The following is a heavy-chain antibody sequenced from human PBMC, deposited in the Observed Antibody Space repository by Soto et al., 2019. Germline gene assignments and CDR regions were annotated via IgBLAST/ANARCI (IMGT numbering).Heavy chain of an antibody. D-gene: IGHD3-22*01. V-gene: IGHV1-18*04. J-gene: IGHJ3*02. CDR2: ISAYNGNT. CDR3: ARSMIVKARDAFDI. Sequence: ASVKVSCKSSGYTFTSYCISWGRQAPGQGLGWMGWISAYNGNTNYAQKLQGRVTMTTDTSTSTAYMELRSLRSDDTAVYYCARSMIVKARDAFDIWGQGTMVTVSS. CDR1: GYTFTSYC.